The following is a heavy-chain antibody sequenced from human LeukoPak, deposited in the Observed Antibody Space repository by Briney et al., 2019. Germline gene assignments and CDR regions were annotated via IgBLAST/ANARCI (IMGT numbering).Heavy chain of an antibody. CDR2: IVVGSGNT. V-gene: IGHV1-58*02. CDR1: GFTFTSSA. J-gene: IGHJ5*02. CDR3: ARDGTQNGYCSSTSCHTGENWFDP. Sequence: PKASVKVSCKASGFTFTSSAMQWVRQARGQRLEWIGWIVVGSGNTNYAQKFQERVTITRDMSTSTVYMELSSLRSEDTAVYYCARDGTQNGYCSSTSCHTGENWFDPWGQGTLVTVSS. D-gene: IGHD2-2*01.